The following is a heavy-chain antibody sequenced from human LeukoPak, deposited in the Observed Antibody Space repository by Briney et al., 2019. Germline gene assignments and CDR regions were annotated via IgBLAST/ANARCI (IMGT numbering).Heavy chain of an antibody. J-gene: IGHJ4*02. CDR2: IYTSGST. V-gene: IGHV4-61*02. D-gene: IGHD3-3*01. Sequence: PSETLSLTCTVSGGSISSGSYYWSWIRQPAGKGLEWIGRIYTSGSTNYNPSLKSRVTISVDTSKNQFSLKLSSVTAADTAVYYCARTYYDFWSGYLDYWGQGTLVTVSS. CDR3: ARTYYDFWSGYLDY. CDR1: GGSISSGSYY.